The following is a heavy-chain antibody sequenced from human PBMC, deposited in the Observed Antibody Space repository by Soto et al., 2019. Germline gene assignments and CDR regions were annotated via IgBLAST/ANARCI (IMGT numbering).Heavy chain of an antibody. D-gene: IGHD2-8*02. CDR3: ARESTGDPTFFDY. J-gene: IGHJ4*02. Sequence: PSETLSLTCTVSGGSVSSGSYYWSWIRQPPGKGLEWIGYIYYSGTTTYNPSLKSRVTMSVDTSKNQFSLKLSSVTAADTAVFYCARESTGDPTFFDYWGQGTLVTVSS. CDR2: IYYSGTT. V-gene: IGHV4-61*01. CDR1: GGSVSSGSYY.